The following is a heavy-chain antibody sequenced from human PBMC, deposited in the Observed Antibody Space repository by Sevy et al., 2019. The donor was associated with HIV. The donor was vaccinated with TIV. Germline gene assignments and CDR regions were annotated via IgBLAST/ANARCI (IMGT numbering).Heavy chain of an antibody. V-gene: IGHV3-7*01. CDR2: IKQDGSQK. CDR1: GITLSESL. J-gene: IGHJ4*02. CDR3: ARVFSGSAPGFDS. D-gene: IGHD6-19*01. Sequence: GGSLRLSCASSGITLSESLMSWVRQAPGKGLEWVASIKQDGSQKYYVDSVKGRFSISTDNAKNSLYLQMNSLRGDDTAFYYCARVFSGSAPGFDSWGQGTLVTVS.